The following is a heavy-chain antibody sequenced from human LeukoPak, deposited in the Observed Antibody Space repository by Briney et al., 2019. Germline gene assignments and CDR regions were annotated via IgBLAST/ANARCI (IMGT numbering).Heavy chain of an antibody. D-gene: IGHD3-22*01. Sequence: PSETLSLTCAVYGGSFSGYYWNWIRQSPGKGLEWIGEINHSGNTNYNPSLKSRVTISVDTSKHQFSLKLSSVTAADTAVYYCARGGRLFLPYWGQGTLVTVSS. V-gene: IGHV4-34*01. CDR2: INHSGNT. CDR1: GGSFSGYY. J-gene: IGHJ4*02. CDR3: ARGGRLFLPY.